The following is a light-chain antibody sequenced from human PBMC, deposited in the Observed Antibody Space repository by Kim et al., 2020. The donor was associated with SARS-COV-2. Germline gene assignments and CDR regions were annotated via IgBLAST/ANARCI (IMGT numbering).Light chain of an antibody. Sequence: GRTVPISCTGSTGVIAIIYVQWDQQRPGSAPTTVIYEDNKRPSGVPERFSGSIDTSSNSASLVISGLQTEDEADYYCQTFGSSNWGFGGGTQLTVL. CDR2: EDN. J-gene: IGLJ3*02. V-gene: IGLV6-57*02. CDR1: TGVIAIIY. CDR3: QTFGSSNWG.